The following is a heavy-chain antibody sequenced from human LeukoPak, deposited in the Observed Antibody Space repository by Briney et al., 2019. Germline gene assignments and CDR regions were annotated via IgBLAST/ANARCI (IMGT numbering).Heavy chain of an antibody. Sequence: ASVKVSCKASGYTFAGYYMHWVRQAPGQGLEWMGWINPNSGDTKYSQKFQGRVTMTRDTSISTAYMELSRLRSDDTAVYYCATQRGSYLWGTDFDYWGQGTLVTVSS. CDR1: GYTFAGYY. CDR2: INPNSGDT. CDR3: ATQRGSYLWGTDFDY. V-gene: IGHV1-2*02. D-gene: IGHD3-16*01. J-gene: IGHJ4*02.